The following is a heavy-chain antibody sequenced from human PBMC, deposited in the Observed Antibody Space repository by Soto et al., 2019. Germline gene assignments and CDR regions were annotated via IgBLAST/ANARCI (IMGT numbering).Heavy chain of an antibody. Sequence: GASVKVSCKASGYTFTSYYMHWVRQAPGQGLEWMGIINPSGGSTSYAQKFQGRVTMTRDTSTSTVYMELSSLRSEDTAVYYFARDQEKYSSSWTNRYFDYWGQGTLVTVSS. CDR2: INPSGGST. CDR1: GYTFTSYY. D-gene: IGHD6-13*01. CDR3: ARDQEKYSSSWTNRYFDY. V-gene: IGHV1-46*03. J-gene: IGHJ4*02.